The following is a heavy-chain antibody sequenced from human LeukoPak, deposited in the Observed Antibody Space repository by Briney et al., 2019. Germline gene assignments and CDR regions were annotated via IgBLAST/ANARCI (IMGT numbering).Heavy chain of an antibody. D-gene: IGHD2-2*01. V-gene: IGHV3-30*18. Sequence: GGSLRLSCAASGFTFNNYGMHWVRQAPGKGLEWGAVISYDGRNKHYPDSVKGRFTISRDISTDTLWLQMDSLRTEDTAVYYCAKGPLRGTAAAIDYWGQGTLVTVSS. CDR3: AKGPLRGTAAAIDY. J-gene: IGHJ4*02. CDR1: GFTFNNYG. CDR2: ISYDGRNK.